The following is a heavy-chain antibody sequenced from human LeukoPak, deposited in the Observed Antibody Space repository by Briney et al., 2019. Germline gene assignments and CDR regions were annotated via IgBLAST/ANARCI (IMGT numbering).Heavy chain of an antibody. V-gene: IGHV3-30*16. CDR3: ARDHYSSGPYYFDY. CDR1: GFTFSSYA. Sequence: SGGSLRLSCAASGFTFSSYALHWVRQAPNKGLEWVAIVSYDGSIKYYADSVKGRFTISRDNSKNTLYLQMNSLGAEDTAVYYCARDHYSSGPYYFDYWGQGTLVTVSS. CDR2: VSYDGSIK. J-gene: IGHJ4*02. D-gene: IGHD6-19*01.